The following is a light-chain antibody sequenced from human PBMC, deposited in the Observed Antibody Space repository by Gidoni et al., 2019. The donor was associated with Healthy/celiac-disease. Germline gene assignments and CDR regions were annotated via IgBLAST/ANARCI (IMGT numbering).Light chain of an antibody. V-gene: IGLV1-40*01. CDR1: SSNIGAGYD. CDR2: GNS. Sequence: QSVLTQPPSVSGAPGQRVTISCTGCSSNIGAGYDVHWYQQLPGPAPKLLIYGNSNRPSGVPDRFSGSKSGTSASLAITGLQAEDEADYYCQSYDSSLSGYVFGTGTKVTVL. J-gene: IGLJ1*01. CDR3: QSYDSSLSGYV.